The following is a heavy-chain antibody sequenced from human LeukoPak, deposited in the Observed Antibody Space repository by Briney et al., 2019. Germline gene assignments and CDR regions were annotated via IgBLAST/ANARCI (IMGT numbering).Heavy chain of an antibody. CDR2: IYPGDSDT. J-gene: IGHJ4*02. CDR1: GYSFTSYW. V-gene: IGHV5-51*01. Sequence: GESLKISCKGSGYSFTSYWIGWVRQMPGKGLEWMGIIYPGDSDTRYSPSFQGQVTISADKSISTAYLQWSSLKASDTAMYYCARRDCSSTSRYGGIDYWGQGTLVTVSS. CDR3: ARRDCSSTSRYGGIDY. D-gene: IGHD2-2*01.